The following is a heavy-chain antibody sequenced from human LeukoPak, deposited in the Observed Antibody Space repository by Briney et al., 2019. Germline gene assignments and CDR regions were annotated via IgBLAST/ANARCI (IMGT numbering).Heavy chain of an antibody. D-gene: IGHD6-13*01. V-gene: IGHV4-59*01. Sequence: ESSETLSLTCTVSGGSISSYYWSWIRQPPGKGLEWIGYIYYSGSTNYNPSLKSRVTISVDTSKNQFSLKLSSVTAADTAVYYCARVFQRQQLVHGIDYWGQGTLVTVSS. CDR3: ARVFQRQQLVHGIDY. J-gene: IGHJ4*02. CDR1: GGSISSYY. CDR2: IYYSGST.